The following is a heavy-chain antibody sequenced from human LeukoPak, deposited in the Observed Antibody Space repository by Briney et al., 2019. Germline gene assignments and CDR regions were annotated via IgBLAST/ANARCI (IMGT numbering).Heavy chain of an antibody. Sequence: GGSLRLSCVASGFIFCDHAFHWVRQSPDKGLEWVALIGSDGTKKYYADSVQGRFTVSRENSKNTLFLQMDTVRADDTAVYFCARQMTSTRLFDSWGQGTLVTVSS. CDR3: ARQMTSTRLFDS. CDR1: GFIFCDHA. J-gene: IGHJ4*02. D-gene: IGHD5/OR15-5a*01. V-gene: IGHV3-30*04. CDR2: IGSDGTKK.